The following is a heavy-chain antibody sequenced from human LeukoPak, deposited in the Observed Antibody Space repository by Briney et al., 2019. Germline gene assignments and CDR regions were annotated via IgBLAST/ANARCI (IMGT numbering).Heavy chain of an antibody. V-gene: IGHV1-2*02. J-gene: IGHJ6*03. CDR1: GYTFTGYY. Sequence: ASVKVSCKASGYTFTGYYMHWVRQAPGQGLEWMGWINPNSGGANYAQKFQGRVTMTRDTSISTAYMELSRLRSDDTAVYYCARDHGYPYYYYYYMDVWGKGTTVTVSS. CDR2: INPNSGGA. CDR3: ARDHGYPYYYYYYMDV. D-gene: IGHD5-24*01.